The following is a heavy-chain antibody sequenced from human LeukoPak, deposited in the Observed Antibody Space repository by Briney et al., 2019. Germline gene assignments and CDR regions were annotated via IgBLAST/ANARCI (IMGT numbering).Heavy chain of an antibody. Sequence: SETLSLTCTVSGGSISSSSYYWGWIRQPPGKGLEWIGSIYYSGSTYYNPSLESRVTISVDTSKNQFSLKLSSVTAADTAVYYCAPRRVTTTKRFNWFDPWGQGTLVTVSS. CDR1: GGSISSSSYY. D-gene: IGHD4-17*01. CDR2: IYYSGST. V-gene: IGHV4-39*01. CDR3: APRRVTTTKRFNWFDP. J-gene: IGHJ5*02.